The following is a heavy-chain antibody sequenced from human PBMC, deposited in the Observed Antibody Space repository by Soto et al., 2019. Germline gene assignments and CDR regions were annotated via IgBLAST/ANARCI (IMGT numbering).Heavy chain of an antibody. CDR3: AVSPTNYVLVMTTPLYFDY. J-gene: IGHJ4*02. Sequence: ASVKVSCKASGGTFNNYGFSWVRQAPGQGLDWMGGIIPIFGTANYAQRFQGRVTITADESTSTAYMELSSLRSEDTAVYYCAVSPTNYVLVMTTPLYFDYWAQGTLVTVSS. CDR2: IIPIFGTA. D-gene: IGHD2-8*02. V-gene: IGHV1-69*13. CDR1: GGTFNNYG.